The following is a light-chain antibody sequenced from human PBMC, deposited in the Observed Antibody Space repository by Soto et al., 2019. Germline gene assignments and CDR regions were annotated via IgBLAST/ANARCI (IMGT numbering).Light chain of an antibody. CDR1: GSDVGGYNY. CDR3: AAWDDSLNGYV. J-gene: IGLJ1*01. V-gene: IGLV2-14*01. CDR2: EVT. Sequence: QSALTQPASVSGSPGQSITISCTGTGSDVGGYNYVSWYQQHPGKAPKLLISEVTNRPSGVSNRFSGSKSGNTASLTISGLQAADEADYYCAAWDDSLNGYVFGTGTKLTVL.